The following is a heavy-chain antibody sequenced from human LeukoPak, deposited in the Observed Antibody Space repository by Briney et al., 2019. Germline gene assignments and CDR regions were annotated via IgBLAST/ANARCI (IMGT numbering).Heavy chain of an antibody. V-gene: IGHV3-23*01. CDR3: AKGHNNDTWYPFDY. Sequence: GGSLRLSCAASGFTFDDYAMSWVRQAPGEGVEWVSAISGSGGSTYYADSVKGRFTISRDYSKSTLYVQMNSLRVEDTAVYYCAKGHNNDTWYPFDYWGQGTLVTVSS. CDR1: GFTFDDYA. J-gene: IGHJ4*02. CDR2: ISGSGGST. D-gene: IGHD3-9*01.